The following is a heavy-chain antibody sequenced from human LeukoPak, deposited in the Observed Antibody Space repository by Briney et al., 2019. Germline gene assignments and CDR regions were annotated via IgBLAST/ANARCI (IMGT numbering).Heavy chain of an antibody. CDR1: GGSISSGDYS. CDR3: ARQRVPGRPMDY. V-gene: IGHV4-30-4*01. Sequence: SETLSLTCTVSGGSISSGDYSWSWIRQPPGKGLEWIGYISYSGSTYYNPSLKSRLTISIDMSKNQFSLKLSSVTAADTAVYYCARQRVPGRPMDYWGQGTLVTVSS. D-gene: IGHD6-6*01. CDR2: ISYSGST. J-gene: IGHJ4*02.